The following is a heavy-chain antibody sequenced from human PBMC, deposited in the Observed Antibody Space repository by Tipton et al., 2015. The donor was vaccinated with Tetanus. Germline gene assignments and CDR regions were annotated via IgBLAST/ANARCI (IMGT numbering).Heavy chain of an antibody. Sequence: SLRLSCAASGFTFDDYTMHWVRQAPGKGLEWVSNISWNSGSQGYADSVKGRFITSRDNAKNSLYLQLNNLRVEDTALYYCAKDISSGWSGGVHWGQGTLVTVSS. CDR1: GFTFDDYT. V-gene: IGHV3-9*01. D-gene: IGHD3-3*01. J-gene: IGHJ4*02. CDR2: ISWNSGSQ. CDR3: AKDISSGWSGGVH.